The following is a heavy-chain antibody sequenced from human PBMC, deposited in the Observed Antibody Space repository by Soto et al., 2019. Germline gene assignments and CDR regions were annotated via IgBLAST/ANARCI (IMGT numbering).Heavy chain of an antibody. CDR3: ARSVAARRGEDWFDP. CDR1: GFTVSSNY. CDR2: IYSGGSS. D-gene: IGHD6-6*01. V-gene: IGHV3-53*01. J-gene: IGHJ5*02. Sequence: GGSLRLSCAASGFTVSSNYMSWVRQAPGKGLEWVSVIYSGGSSYYADSVKGRFTISRDNSKNTLYLQMNSLRAEDTAVYYCARSVAARRGEDWFDPWGQGTLVTVSS.